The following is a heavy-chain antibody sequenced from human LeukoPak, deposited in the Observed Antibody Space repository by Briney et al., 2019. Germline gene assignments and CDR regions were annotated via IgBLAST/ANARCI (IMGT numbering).Heavy chain of an antibody. CDR2: IKQDGSEK. J-gene: IGHJ4*02. D-gene: IGHD6-13*01. CDR1: GFTFSGYW. V-gene: IGHV3-7*01. Sequence: GGALRLSCAASGFTFSGYWMTCGREGPGKGVGWVSNIKQDGSEKYYVDSVKGRFTISRDNAKNSLYLQMNSLRAEDTAVYYCARLDGQQLTSFFHYWGQGTLLTVST. CDR3: ARLDGQQLTSFFHY.